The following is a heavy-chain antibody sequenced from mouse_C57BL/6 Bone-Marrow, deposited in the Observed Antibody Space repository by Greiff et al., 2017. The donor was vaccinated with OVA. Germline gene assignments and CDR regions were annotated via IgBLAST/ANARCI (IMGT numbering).Heavy chain of an antibody. CDR1: GYTFTDYY. CDR3: AREGVRRYFDV. Sequence: EVKLQQSGPELVKPGASVKISCKASGYTFTDYYMNWVKQSHGKSLEWIGDINPNNGGTSYNQKFKGKATLTVDKSSSTAYMELRSLTSEDSAVYYCAREGVRRYFDVWGTGTTVTVSS. CDR2: INPNNGGT. J-gene: IGHJ1*03. D-gene: IGHD2-2*01. V-gene: IGHV1-26*01.